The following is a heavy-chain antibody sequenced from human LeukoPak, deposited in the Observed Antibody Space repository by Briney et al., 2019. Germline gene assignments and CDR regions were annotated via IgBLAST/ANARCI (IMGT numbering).Heavy chain of an antibody. CDR1: GYTFTSYG. Sequence: GASVKVSCKASGYTFTSYGISWVRQAPGQGLEWMGWISAYNGNTNYEKKLQGRVTMTTDTSTSTAYMELRSLRSDDTAVYYCARDAPFQPPDYDFWSGYYTVGAYYYGMDVWGQGTTVTVSS. J-gene: IGHJ6*02. CDR2: ISAYNGNT. D-gene: IGHD3-3*01. V-gene: IGHV1-18*01. CDR3: ARDAPFQPPDYDFWSGYYTVGAYYYGMDV.